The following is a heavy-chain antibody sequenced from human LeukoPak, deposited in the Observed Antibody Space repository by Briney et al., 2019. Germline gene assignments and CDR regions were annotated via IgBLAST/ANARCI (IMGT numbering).Heavy chain of an antibody. CDR3: ARGGFLEWLLYGDFFDY. V-gene: IGHV1-2*02. J-gene: IGHJ4*02. CDR1: GYTFTGYY. CDR2: INPNSGGT. Sequence: ASVKVSCKASGYTFTGYYMHWVRQAPAQGLEWMGWINPNSGGTNYAQKFQGRVTMTRDTSISTAYMELSRLRSDDTAVYYCARGGFLEWLLYGDFFDYWGQGTLVTVSS. D-gene: IGHD3-3*01.